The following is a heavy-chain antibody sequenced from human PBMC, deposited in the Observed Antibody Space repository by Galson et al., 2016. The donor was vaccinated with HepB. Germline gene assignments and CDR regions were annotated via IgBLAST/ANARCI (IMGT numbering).Heavy chain of an antibody. J-gene: IGHJ4*02. CDR2: TYYRSTWHR. D-gene: IGHD3-3*02. CDR3: ARGKHSAFDF. CDR1: GDSVSSADGVA. Sequence: CAISGDSVSSADGVAWNWIRQSPSRGLEWLGRTYYRSTWHRDYATSVKGRMTVNPDTTRNQLSLQLNSVTPEDTGVYYCARGKHSAFDFWGQGILVTVSS. V-gene: IGHV6-1*01.